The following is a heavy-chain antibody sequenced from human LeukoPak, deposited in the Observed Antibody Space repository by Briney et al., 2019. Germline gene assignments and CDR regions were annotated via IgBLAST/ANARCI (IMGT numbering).Heavy chain of an antibody. J-gene: IGHJ4*02. CDR1: AFTFSNYA. D-gene: IGHD3-9*01. CDR2: ISGSGGNT. V-gene: IGHV3-23*01. Sequence: GGSLRLSCAASAFTFSNYAMSWVRQTPGKGLEWVSTISGSGGNTYYADSVKGRFTISRDNSKKTLYLQMNSLRADDTAIYYCAKDMHYDILTGYVSNYWGQGTLVTVSS. CDR3: AKDMHYDILTGYVSNY.